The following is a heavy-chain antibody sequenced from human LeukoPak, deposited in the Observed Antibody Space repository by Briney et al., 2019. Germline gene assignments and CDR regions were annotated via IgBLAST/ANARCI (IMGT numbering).Heavy chain of an antibody. D-gene: IGHD3-10*01. CDR2: INPNSGGT. CDR3: ATDPGFGELPWFDP. CDR1: GYTFTGYY. V-gene: IGHV1-2*02. J-gene: IGHJ5*02. Sequence: ASVKVSCKASGYTFTGYYMHWVRQAPGQGLEWMGWINPNSGGTNYAQKFQGRVTMTRDTSISTAYMELSRLRSDDTAVYYCATDPGFGELPWFDPWGQGTLVTVSS.